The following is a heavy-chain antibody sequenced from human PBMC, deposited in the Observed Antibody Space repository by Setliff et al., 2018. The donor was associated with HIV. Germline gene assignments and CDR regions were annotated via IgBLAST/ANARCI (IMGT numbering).Heavy chain of an antibody. CDR1: GVSFSNYH. Sequence: TCAVFGVSFSNYHWNWFRQPPGGGLEWIGEISHSGDTDYNSSLKSRVTISVDTSKKQFSLEMRSLTAADTAIYYCARDQRLPGVQPPYWYFDLWGRGTLVTAPQ. J-gene: IGHJ2*01. CDR2: ISHSGDT. V-gene: IGHV4-34*01. D-gene: IGHD2-2*01. CDR3: ARDQRLPGVQPPYWYFDL.